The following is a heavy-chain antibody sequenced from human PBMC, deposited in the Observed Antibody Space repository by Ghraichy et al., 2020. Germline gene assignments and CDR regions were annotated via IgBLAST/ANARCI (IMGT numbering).Heavy chain of an antibody. J-gene: IGHJ6*02. V-gene: IGHV3-48*02. CDR1: GFTFSGYS. CDR3: ARGSTVVRFFYYDGMDV. CDR2: ITSSSSFR. D-gene: IGHD4-23*01. Sequence: GGSLRLSCVGSGFTFSGYSLNWVRQSPGKGLEWVSHITSSSSFRSYADSVKGRFTISRDNAHNSLYLQMNTLREEDTAVYFCARGSTVVRFFYYDGMDVWGQGTTVTVSS.